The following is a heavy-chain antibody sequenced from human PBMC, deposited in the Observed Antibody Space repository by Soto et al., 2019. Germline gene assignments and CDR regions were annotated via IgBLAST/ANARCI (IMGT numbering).Heavy chain of an antibody. V-gene: IGHV3-30*03. D-gene: IGHD2-2*01. CDR2: ISTDGGDK. CDR1: GFTFSLYG. J-gene: IGHJ6*02. CDR3: ARPQREYDYYYGMDV. Sequence: PGGSLRLSCAASGFTFSLYGMHWVRHAPGKGLDWVAIISTDGGDKYSADSVKGRFTISRDNSKNTLYLEMNSLRPEDTAVYYCARPQREYDYYYGMDVWGQGTTVTVSS.